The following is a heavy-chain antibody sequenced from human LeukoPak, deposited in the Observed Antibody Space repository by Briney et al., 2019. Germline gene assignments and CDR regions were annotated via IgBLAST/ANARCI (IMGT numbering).Heavy chain of an antibody. D-gene: IGHD3-10*01. CDR2: IYSGGST. J-gene: IGHJ4*02. Sequence: ETLSLTCAIYGGSFSGYYWSWVRQAPGKGLEWVSVIYSGGSTYYADSVKGRFTISRDNSKNTLYLQMNSLRAEDTAVYYCARSAGIGHDYWGQGTLVTVSS. CDR3: ARSAGIGHDY. CDR1: GGSFSGYY. V-gene: IGHV3-53*01.